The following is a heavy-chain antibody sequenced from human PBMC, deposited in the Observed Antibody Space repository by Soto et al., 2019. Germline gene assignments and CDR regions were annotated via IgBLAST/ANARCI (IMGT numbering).Heavy chain of an antibody. CDR1: GGSISSSSYY. V-gene: IGHV4-39*01. J-gene: IGHJ4*02. CDR3: ASLVVVAALSY. CDR2: IYYSGST. Sequence: SETLSLTCTVSGGSISSSSYYWGWIRQPPGKGLEWIGSIYYSGSTYYNPSLKSRVTISVDTSKNQFSLKLSSVTAADTAVYYCASLVVVAALSYWGQGTPVTV. D-gene: IGHD2-15*01.